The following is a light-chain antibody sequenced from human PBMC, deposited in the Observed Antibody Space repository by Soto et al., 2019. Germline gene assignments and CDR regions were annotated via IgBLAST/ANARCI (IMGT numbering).Light chain of an antibody. Sequence: EIVMTQSPVTLSASPGESATLSCRASQSVDNNVAWYQQKPGQAPRLLIVGSFARATGIPDRFSGSGSGTDFTLTISRLEPEDFAVYYCQQYDSSPKTFGQGTKVDIK. J-gene: IGKJ1*01. V-gene: IGKV3-20*01. CDR3: QQYDSSPKT. CDR2: GSF. CDR1: QSVDNN.